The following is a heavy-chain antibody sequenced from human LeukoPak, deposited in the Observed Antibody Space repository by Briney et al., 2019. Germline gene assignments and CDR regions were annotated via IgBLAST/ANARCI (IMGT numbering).Heavy chain of an antibody. V-gene: IGHV1-2*02. CDR1: GYTFTGYY. Sequence: GASVKVSCKASGYTFTGYYIHWVRQAPGQGLEWMGWINLNSGGTNYAQKFQDRVTMTRDTSITTAYMELSWLRFDDTALYYCARSPHILTGENFDYWGQGTLVTVSS. D-gene: IGHD3-9*01. CDR3: ARSPHILTGENFDY. J-gene: IGHJ4*02. CDR2: INLNSGGT.